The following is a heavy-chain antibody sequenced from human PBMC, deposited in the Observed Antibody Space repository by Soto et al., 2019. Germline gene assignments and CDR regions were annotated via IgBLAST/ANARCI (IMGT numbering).Heavy chain of an antibody. D-gene: IGHD2-2*01. J-gene: IGHJ4*02. Sequence: EVQLGESGGGLVQPGGSVRLSCVVSGLTFSNYWMSWVRQAPGKGLEWVANINQDGSESYYVDSVKGRFTISRDNAKNSLYLQMTSLRAEDTAVYYCARPARECSSPGCANWGQGTLVTVSS. CDR3: ARPARECSSPGCAN. CDR1: GLTFSNYW. CDR2: INQDGSES. V-gene: IGHV3-7*01.